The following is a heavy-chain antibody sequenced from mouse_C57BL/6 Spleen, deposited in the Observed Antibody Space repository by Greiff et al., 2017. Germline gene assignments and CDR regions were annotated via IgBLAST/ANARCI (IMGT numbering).Heavy chain of an antibody. D-gene: IGHD1-1*01. J-gene: IGHJ3*01. CDR2: ISGGGGNT. V-gene: IGHV5-9*01. CDR3: ARRGVYEGFAY. Sequence: EVQLVESGGGLVKPGGSLKLSCAASGFTFSSSTMSWVRQTPGKRLEWVATISGGGGNTYYPDSVKGRFTISRDNAKNTLYLQMSSLRSEDTALYYCARRGVYEGFAYWGQGTLVTVSA. CDR1: GFTFSSST.